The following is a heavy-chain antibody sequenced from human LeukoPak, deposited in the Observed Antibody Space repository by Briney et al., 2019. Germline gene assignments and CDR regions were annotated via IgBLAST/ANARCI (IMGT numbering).Heavy chain of an antibody. V-gene: IGHV4-59*01. CDR2: IWDTEIT. CDR1: GGSIRSYF. Sequence: SETLSLSCTVSGGSIRSYFWSWLRQPPGKGLEWIGYIWDTEITDYNPSLKSRVTISLDTSKNHFSLKLRSVTAADTALYFCATGLVFATDDAFDIWGQGTLVTVSS. CDR3: ATGLVFATDDAFDI. D-gene: IGHD1-26*01. J-gene: IGHJ3*02.